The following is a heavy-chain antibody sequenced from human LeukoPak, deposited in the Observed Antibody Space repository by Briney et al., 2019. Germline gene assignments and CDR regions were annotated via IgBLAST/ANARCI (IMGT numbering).Heavy chain of an antibody. Sequence: GASVKVSCKASGYTFTGYYMHWVRQAPGQGLEWMGWINSNSGGTNYAQKFQGRVTMTRDTSISTAYMELSRLRSDDTAVYYCARAYYYYYMDVWGKGTTVTVSS. CDR2: INSNSGGT. CDR3: ARAYYYYYMDV. V-gene: IGHV1-2*02. J-gene: IGHJ6*03. CDR1: GYTFTGYY.